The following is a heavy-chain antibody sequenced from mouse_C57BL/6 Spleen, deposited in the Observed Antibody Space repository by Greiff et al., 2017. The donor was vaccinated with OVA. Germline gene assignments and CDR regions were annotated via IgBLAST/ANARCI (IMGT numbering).Heavy chain of an antibody. D-gene: IGHD1-1*01. J-gene: IGHJ1*03. CDR2: IYPGDGDT. CDR3: ARGYDYYGSSGYFDV. CDR1: GYAFSSSW. V-gene: IGHV1-82*01. Sequence: VQLQESGPELVKPGASVKISCKASGYAFSSSWMNWVKQRPGKGLEWIGRIYPGDGDTNYNGKFKGKATLTADKSSSTAYMQLSSLTSEDSAVYFCARGYDYYGSSGYFDVWGTGTTVTVSS.